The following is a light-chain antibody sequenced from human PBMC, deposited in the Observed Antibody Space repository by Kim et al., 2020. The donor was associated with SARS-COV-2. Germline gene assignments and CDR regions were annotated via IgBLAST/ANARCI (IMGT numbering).Light chain of an antibody. CDR3: QKYNSVPFT. Sequence: DIQMTQSPSSLSASVGDRVTITCRASQGISYYLAWYQQKPGKVPKVLIYAASTLQSGVPSRFSGSGSGTDFTLTISSLQPEDVATYYCQKYNSVPFTFGPGTKVDIK. V-gene: IGKV1-27*01. CDR2: AAS. J-gene: IGKJ3*01. CDR1: QGISYY.